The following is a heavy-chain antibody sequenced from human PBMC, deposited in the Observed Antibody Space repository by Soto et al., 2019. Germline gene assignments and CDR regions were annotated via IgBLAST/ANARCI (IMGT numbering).Heavy chain of an antibody. J-gene: IGHJ5*02. Sequence: QVQLQESGPGLVKPSQTLSLTCIVSGGSISSDDYYWSWIRQPPGKGLEWIGYIYHSGSSYYNPSLKSRVTISIDTSTNQLSLKLSSVTAADTAVYYCARTPPRGSGTWFDPWGQGTLVTVSS. V-gene: IGHV4-30-4*01. D-gene: IGHD3-10*01. CDR1: GGSISSDDYY. CDR3: ARTPPRGSGTWFDP. CDR2: IYHSGSS.